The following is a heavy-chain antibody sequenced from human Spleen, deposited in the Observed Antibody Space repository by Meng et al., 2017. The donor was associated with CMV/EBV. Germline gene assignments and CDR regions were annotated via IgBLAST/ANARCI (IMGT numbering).Heavy chain of an antibody. Sequence: ETLSLTCTVSGGSISSSSYYWGWIRQSPGKGLEWVSILYIDGSTSYAASVKGRFTISRDISKNTLNLQMNSLGDEDTAIYYCARALDHDYHDYYFDLWGQGTLVTVSS. J-gene: IGHJ4*02. D-gene: IGHD4-17*01. CDR3: ARALDHDYHDYYFDL. V-gene: IGHV3-53*01. CDR2: LYIDGST. CDR1: GGSISSSSYY.